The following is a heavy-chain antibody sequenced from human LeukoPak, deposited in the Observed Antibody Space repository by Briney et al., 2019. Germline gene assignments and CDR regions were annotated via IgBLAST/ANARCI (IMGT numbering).Heavy chain of an antibody. Sequence: SETLSLTCTVSGGSISSYYWSWIRQPAGKGLEWIGRIYTSGTTNYNPSLKSRVTISVDTSKNQFSLKLSSVTAANTAVYYCARLTGYDWESSYDYWGQGTLVTVSS. V-gene: IGHV4-4*07. J-gene: IGHJ4*02. D-gene: IGHD5-12*01. CDR3: ARLTGYDWESSYDY. CDR2: IYTSGTT. CDR1: GGSISSYY.